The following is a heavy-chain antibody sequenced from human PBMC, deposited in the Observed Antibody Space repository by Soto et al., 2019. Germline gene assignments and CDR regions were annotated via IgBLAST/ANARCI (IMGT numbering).Heavy chain of an antibody. V-gene: IGHV1-69*13. CDR3: ASIVVVVAATPGYYGMDV. Sequence: SVKVSCKASGGTFSSYAISWVRQAPGQGLEWMGGIIPIFGTANYAQKFQGRVTITADESTSTAYMELSSLRSEDTAVYYCASIVVVVAATPGYYGMDVWGQGTTVTVPS. J-gene: IGHJ6*02. CDR1: GGTFSSYA. CDR2: IIPIFGTA. D-gene: IGHD2-15*01.